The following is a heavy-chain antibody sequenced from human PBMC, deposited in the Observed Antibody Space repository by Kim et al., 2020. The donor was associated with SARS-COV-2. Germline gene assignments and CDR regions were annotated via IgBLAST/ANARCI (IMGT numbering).Heavy chain of an antibody. CDR1: GGSISSHY. Sequence: SETLSLTCTVSGGSISSHYWSWIRQPPGKGLEWIGYIYSSGSTNYNPSLKSRVTISVDTSKNQFSLKLSSVTAADTAVDYCARDFGSGIAAAGRWRYDAFDIWGQGTIVAVSS. D-gene: IGHD6-13*01. J-gene: IGHJ3*02. V-gene: IGHV4-59*11. CDR3: ARDFGSGIAAAGRWRYDAFDI. CDR2: IYSSGST.